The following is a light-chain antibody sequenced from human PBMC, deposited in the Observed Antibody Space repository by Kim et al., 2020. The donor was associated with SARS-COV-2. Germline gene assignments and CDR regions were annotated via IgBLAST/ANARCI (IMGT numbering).Light chain of an antibody. CDR2: RNY. V-gene: IGLV1-47*01. CDR1: SSNIGPNY. J-gene: IGLJ3*02. CDR3: AAWDDSLSGWV. Sequence: QSVLTQPPSASGTPGQRVTVTCSGNSSNIGPNYVYWYQHFPGTAPKLLIFRNYQRPSGVPDRFSGSKSGTSASLAIIGLRSEDEADYHCAAWDDSLSGWVFGRGSQLTVL.